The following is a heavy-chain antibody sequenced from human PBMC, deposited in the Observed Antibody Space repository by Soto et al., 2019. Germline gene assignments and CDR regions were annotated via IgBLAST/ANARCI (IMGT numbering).Heavy chain of an antibody. CDR1: GGSFSGYY. CDR2: INHSGST. CDR3: ARGRRYCSSTSCYVVSYYYYYMDV. D-gene: IGHD2-2*01. V-gene: IGHV4-34*01. Sequence: SETLSLTCAVYGGSFSGYYWSWIRQPPGKGLEWIGEINHSGSTNYNPSLKSRVTISVDTSKNQFSLKLSSVTAADTAVYYCARGRRYCSSTSCYVVSYYYYYMDVWGKGTTVTVSS. J-gene: IGHJ6*03.